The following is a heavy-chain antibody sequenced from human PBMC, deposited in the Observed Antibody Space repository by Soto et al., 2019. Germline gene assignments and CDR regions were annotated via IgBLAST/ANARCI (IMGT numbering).Heavy chain of an antibody. Sequence: SETLSLTCTVTGDSVNIYYWSWIRHPPGKGLECMGYVYYSGSTNYNPSLKSRVTISVDTSKNQISLRLKSVTAADTAVYYCARAGTSGIHYFDYWGQGSLVTVSS. J-gene: IGHJ4*02. CDR1: GDSVNIYY. CDR2: VYYSGST. CDR3: ARAGTSGIHYFDY. V-gene: IGHV4-59*02. D-gene: IGHD6-13*01.